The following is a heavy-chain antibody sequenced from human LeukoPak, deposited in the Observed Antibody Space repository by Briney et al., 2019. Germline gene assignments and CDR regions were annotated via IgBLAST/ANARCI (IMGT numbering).Heavy chain of an antibody. CDR2: IWHDGSKK. Sequence: GGSLRLSCVASGITFKTYGMHWVRQAPGKGLEWVAVIWHDGSKKHYIDSVKGRFTVSRDDSGNTLYLEMNDLRLEDTAVYYWAGSRGEGWVAPWGQGTQVTVSA. CDR1: GITFKTYG. CDR3: AGSRGEGWVAP. D-gene: IGHD3-16*01. J-gene: IGHJ5*02. V-gene: IGHV3-33*03.